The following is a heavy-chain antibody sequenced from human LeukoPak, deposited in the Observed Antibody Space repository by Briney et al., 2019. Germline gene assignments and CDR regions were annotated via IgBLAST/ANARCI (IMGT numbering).Heavy chain of an antibody. CDR1: GGSISSYY. D-gene: IGHD3-16*02. CDR3: ARETHMITFGGVIVILDY. V-gene: IGHV4-59*01. J-gene: IGHJ4*02. CDR2: IYYSGST. Sequence: KPSETLPLTCTVSGGSISSYYWSWIRQPPGKGLEWIGYIYYSGSTNYNPSLKSRVTISVDTSKNQFSLKLSSVTAADTAVYYCARETHMITFGGVIVILDYWGQGTLVTVSS.